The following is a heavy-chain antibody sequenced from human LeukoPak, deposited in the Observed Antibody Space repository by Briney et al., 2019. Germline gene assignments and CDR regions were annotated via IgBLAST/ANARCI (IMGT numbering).Heavy chain of an antibody. V-gene: IGHV3-66*02. Sequence: GGSLRLSCAASGFTVSSNFMSWVRQAPGKGLEWVSVLYRGGTTYYADSVKGRFTISRDNSKNTLYLQMNSLRPEDTAAYYCAMSSYYDSSGYFDHWGQGTLVTVSS. CDR3: AMSSYYDSSGYFDH. D-gene: IGHD3-22*01. J-gene: IGHJ4*02. CDR1: GFTVSSNF. CDR2: LYRGGTT.